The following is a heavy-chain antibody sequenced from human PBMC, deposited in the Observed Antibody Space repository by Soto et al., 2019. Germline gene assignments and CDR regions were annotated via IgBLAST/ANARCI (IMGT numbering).Heavy chain of an antibody. CDR3: AEGSGFFDP. Sequence: ASGKVAGKASGYTFTSYGISWVRHAPGQGLEWMGWISAYNGNTNYAQNLQGRVTMKTDTSTSTAYMELRSMRSDDTAVYYCAEGSGFFDPWGQGTLVPVSS. D-gene: IGHD3-22*01. CDR2: ISAYNGNT. J-gene: IGHJ5*02. V-gene: IGHV1-18*04. CDR1: GYTFTSYG.